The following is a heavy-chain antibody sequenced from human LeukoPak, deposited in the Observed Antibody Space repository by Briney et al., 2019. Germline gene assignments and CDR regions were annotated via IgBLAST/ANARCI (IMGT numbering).Heavy chain of an antibody. V-gene: IGHV3-66*01. CDR1: GFTVSSNY. Sequence: GGSLRLSCAASGFTVSSNYMSWVRQAPGKGLEWVSVIYSGGSTYYADSVKGRFTISRDNSKNTLYLQMNSLRAEDTAVYYCAKSRARYYYYYMDVWGKGTTVTVSS. CDR2: IYSGGST. CDR3: AKSRARYYYYYMDV. J-gene: IGHJ6*03.